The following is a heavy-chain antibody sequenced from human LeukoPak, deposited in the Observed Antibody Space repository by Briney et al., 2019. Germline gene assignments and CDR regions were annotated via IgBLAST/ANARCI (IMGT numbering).Heavy chain of an antibody. J-gene: IGHJ4*02. CDR1: GFSVSNNY. Sequence: PGGSLRLSCAASGFSVSNNYMSWVRQAPGKGLEWVSVIYSGGSTFYADSVKGRFTISRDNSKNTLYLQMDSLRAEDTAVYYCARGALGPYDYWGQGTLVTVSS. CDR2: IYSGGST. V-gene: IGHV3-53*01. CDR3: ARGALGPYDY.